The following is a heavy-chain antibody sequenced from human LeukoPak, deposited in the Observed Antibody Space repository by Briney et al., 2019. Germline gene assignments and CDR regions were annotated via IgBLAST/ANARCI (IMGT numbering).Heavy chain of an antibody. CDR2: VYYSGTT. CDR3: ARLPRGSSPDYFYYYMDV. V-gene: IGHV4-39*07. CDR1: GGSITSTNYY. D-gene: IGHD6-6*01. J-gene: IGHJ6*03. Sequence: SETLSLTCTVSGGSITSTNYYWPWIRQPPGKGPEWIGSVYYSGTTYYNPSLMSRATVSVDTSKNQFSLKLGSVTAADTAVYYCARLPRGSSPDYFYYYMDVWGKGIMVTVSS.